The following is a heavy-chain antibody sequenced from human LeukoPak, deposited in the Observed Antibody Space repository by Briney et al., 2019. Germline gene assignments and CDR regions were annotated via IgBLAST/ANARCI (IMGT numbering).Heavy chain of an antibody. CDR2: INHSGST. Sequence: SETLSLTCAVYGGSFSGYYWNWIRQPPGKGLEWIGEINHSGSTNYNPSLKSRVTISVDTSKSQFSLMLSSVTAADTAMYYCARRYSSGWYAFSPFDYWGQGTLFTVSS. CDR1: GGSFSGYY. V-gene: IGHV4-34*01. CDR3: ARRYSSGWYAFSPFDY. D-gene: IGHD6-19*01. J-gene: IGHJ4*02.